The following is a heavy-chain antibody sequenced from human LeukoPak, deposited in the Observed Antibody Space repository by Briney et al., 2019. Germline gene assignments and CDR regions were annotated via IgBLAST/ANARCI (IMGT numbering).Heavy chain of an antibody. J-gene: IGHJ3*02. Sequence: GASVKVSCKASGYTFTGYYMHWVRQAPGQGLEWMGWINPNSGGTNYAQKFQGRVTMTRDTSISTAYMELSRLRSDDTAVYYCARLEWELPYDAFDIWGQGTMVTASS. D-gene: IGHD1-26*01. CDR2: INPNSGGT. V-gene: IGHV1-2*02. CDR1: GYTFTGYY. CDR3: ARLEWELPYDAFDI.